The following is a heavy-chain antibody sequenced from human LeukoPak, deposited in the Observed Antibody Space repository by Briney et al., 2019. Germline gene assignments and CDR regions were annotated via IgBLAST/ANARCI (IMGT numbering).Heavy chain of an antibody. V-gene: IGHV3-43*02. CDR3: AKGAGYNNGDASDI. J-gene: IGHJ3*02. CDR1: GFTFDDYA. Sequence: GGSLRLSCAASGFTFDDYATHWVRQVPGKGLEWVSLISGDGGSTYYADSVKGRFTISRDNSKNSLYLQMNSLRTEDTALYYCAKGAGYNNGDASDIWGLGTMVTVSS. CDR2: ISGDGGST. D-gene: IGHD5-24*01.